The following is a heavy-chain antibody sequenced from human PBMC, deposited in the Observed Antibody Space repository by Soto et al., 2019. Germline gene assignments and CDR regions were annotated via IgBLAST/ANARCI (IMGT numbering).Heavy chain of an antibody. Sequence: PGGSLRLSCAASGFTFSTYGMHWVRQAPGKGLEWVAVIWYDGSYKSQADSVKGRFTISRDNSKNILYLQMNSLRAEDTGVYYCARDYEEYNNDWPIFDYWGQGTLVTVSS. V-gene: IGHV3-33*01. D-gene: IGHD6-19*01. CDR1: GFTFSTYG. J-gene: IGHJ4*02. CDR3: ARDYEEYNNDWPIFDY. CDR2: IWYDGSYK.